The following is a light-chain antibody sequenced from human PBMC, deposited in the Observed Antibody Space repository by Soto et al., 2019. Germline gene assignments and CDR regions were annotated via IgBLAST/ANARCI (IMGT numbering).Light chain of an antibody. CDR2: LGS. V-gene: IGKV2-28*01. J-gene: IGKJ4*01. CDR1: QSLLHRNGYNY. CDR3: MQALQSPT. Sequence: DIVMTQSQLSLPVTPGEPASISCRSSQSLLHRNGYNYLDWYLQKPGQSPQLLIYLGSNRASGVPDRFSGGGSGTDFTLKISRVEAEDVGVYYCMQALQSPTFGGGTKVDIK.